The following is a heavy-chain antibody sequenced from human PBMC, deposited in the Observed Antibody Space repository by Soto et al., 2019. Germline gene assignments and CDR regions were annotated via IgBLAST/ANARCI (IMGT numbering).Heavy chain of an antibody. CDR3: ALDPSTGYGDH. Sequence: EVHLLESGGDLVQPGGSLRLSCAASAFIFRDYAMSWVRQAPGKGLEWVSTISREGAYTHYSDSVEGRFTISRDNSKNTLYLQMTSLRGEDTVLYYCALDPSTGYGDHWGQGTMVTVSS. CDR1: AFIFRDYA. D-gene: IGHD3-9*01. CDR2: ISREGAYT. V-gene: IGHV3-23*01. J-gene: IGHJ4*02.